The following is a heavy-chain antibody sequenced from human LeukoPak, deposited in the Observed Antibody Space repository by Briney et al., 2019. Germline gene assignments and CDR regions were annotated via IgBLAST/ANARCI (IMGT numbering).Heavy chain of an antibody. CDR2: ISYDGSNK. CDR3: ARERGDGYVSSFFDY. V-gene: IGHV3-30*03. J-gene: IGHJ4*02. Sequence: RRSLRLSCAASGFTFSSYGMHWVRQAPGKGLEWVAVISYDGSNKYYADSVKGRFTISRDNSKNTLYLQMNSLRAEDTAVYYCARERGDGYVSSFFDYWGQGTLVTVSS. CDR1: GFTFSSYG. D-gene: IGHD5-24*01.